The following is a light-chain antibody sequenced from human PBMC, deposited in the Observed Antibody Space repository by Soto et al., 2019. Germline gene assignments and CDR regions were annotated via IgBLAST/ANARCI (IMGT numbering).Light chain of an antibody. CDR3: CSYAGRSTPYV. CDR2: DVT. V-gene: IGLV2-11*01. Sequence: QAVLTQPRSVSGSPGQSVTISCTGTSSDVGAYNYVSWYQQQPGKVPKLMIYDVTKRPSGVPDRFSGSRSGNTASLTISGLQADDEADYYCCSYAGRSTPYVFGTGTKLTVL. J-gene: IGLJ1*01. CDR1: SSDVGAYNY.